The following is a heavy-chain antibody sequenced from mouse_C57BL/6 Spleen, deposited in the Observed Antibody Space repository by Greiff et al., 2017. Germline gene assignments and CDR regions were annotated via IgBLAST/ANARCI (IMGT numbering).Heavy chain of an antibody. Sequence: QVQLQQPGAELVRPGSSVKLSCKASGYTFTSYWMDWVKQRPGQGLEWIGNIYPSDSETHYNQKFKDKATLTVDKSSSTAYMQLSSLTSEDSAVYYWAREDYDYGKNWFAYWGQGTLVTVSA. CDR1: GYTFTSYW. V-gene: IGHV1-61*01. J-gene: IGHJ3*01. D-gene: IGHD2-4*01. CDR2: IYPSDSET. CDR3: AREDYDYGKNWFAY.